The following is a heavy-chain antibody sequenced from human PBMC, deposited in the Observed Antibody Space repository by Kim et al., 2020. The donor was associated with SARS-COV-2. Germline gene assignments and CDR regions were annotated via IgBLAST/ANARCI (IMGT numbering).Heavy chain of an antibody. V-gene: IGHV2-70*01. CDR3: ARTTYSSSSVLFDP. Sequence: STSLKTRLTISKDTSKNQVVLTMTNMDPVDTATYYCARTTYSSSSVLFDPWGQGTLVTVSS. D-gene: IGHD6-6*01. J-gene: IGHJ5*02.